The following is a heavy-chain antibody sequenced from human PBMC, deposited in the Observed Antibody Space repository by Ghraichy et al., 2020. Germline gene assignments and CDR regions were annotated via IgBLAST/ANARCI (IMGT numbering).Heavy chain of an antibody. CDR3: TRLGAGSSYYYYMDV. V-gene: IGHV3-73*01. Sequence: GGSLRLSCAASGFTFSGSAMHWVRQASGKGLEWVGRIRSKANSYATAYAASVKGRFTISRDDSKNTAYLQMNSLKTEDTAVYYCTRLGAGSSYYYYMDVWGKGTTVTVSS. CDR1: GFTFSGSA. CDR2: IRSKANSYAT. D-gene: IGHD6-19*01. J-gene: IGHJ6*03.